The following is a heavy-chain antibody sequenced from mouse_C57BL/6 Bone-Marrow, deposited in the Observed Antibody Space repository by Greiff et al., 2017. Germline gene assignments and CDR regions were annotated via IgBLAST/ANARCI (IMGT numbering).Heavy chain of an antibody. CDR1: GYTFTSYW. V-gene: IGHV1-69*01. D-gene: IGHD1-1*01. CDR3: AILLRYTFDF. CDR2: IDPADSYT. J-gene: IGHJ1*03. Sequence: VQLQQPGAELVMPGASVKLSCKASGYTFTSYWMHWVKQRPGQGLEWIGEIDPADSYTNYNQKFKGKSTLTVDKSSSTAYMQLSSLTSEDSAVYYCAILLRYTFDFWGTGTTVTVSS.